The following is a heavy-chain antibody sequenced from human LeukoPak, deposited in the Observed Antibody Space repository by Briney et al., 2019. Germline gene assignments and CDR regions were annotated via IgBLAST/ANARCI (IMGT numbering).Heavy chain of an antibody. J-gene: IGHJ4*02. CDR2: MNPGSGNT. CDR3: ASHTYYLSSGSFGH. Sequence: ASVKVSCKASGYTFTSFDINWVRQATGQGPEWMGWMNPGSGNTGYARRFRGRVTMTRDTSISTAYLELSSLTSEDTAVYYCASHTYYLSSGSFGHWGQGTLVTVSS. D-gene: IGHD3-10*01. CDR1: GYTFTSFD. V-gene: IGHV1-8*01.